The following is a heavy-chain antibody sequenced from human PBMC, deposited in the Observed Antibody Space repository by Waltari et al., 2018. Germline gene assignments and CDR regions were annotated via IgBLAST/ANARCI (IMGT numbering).Heavy chain of an antibody. CDR2: IYYSGST. D-gene: IGHD1-26*01. CDR1: GGSVSSGSYY. CDR3: ARYIVGVDWYFDL. J-gene: IGHJ2*01. Sequence: QVQLQESGPGLVKPSETLSLTCTVSGGSVSSGSYYWRWIRQPPGKGLEWIGYIYYSGSTNYNPSLKSRVTISVDTSKNQFSLKLSSVTAADTAVYYCARYIVGVDWYFDLWGRGTLVTVSS. V-gene: IGHV4-61*01.